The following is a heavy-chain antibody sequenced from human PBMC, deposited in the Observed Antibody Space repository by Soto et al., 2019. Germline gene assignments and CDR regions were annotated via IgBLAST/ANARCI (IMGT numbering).Heavy chain of an antibody. D-gene: IGHD3-9*01. J-gene: IGHJ4*02. CDR3: IFPLMTGVVYFDN. CDR1: GGTFTTYT. CDR2: IIPMFGLP. Sequence: QVQLVQSGDEVRKPGSSVKVSCKVSGGTFTTYTISWVRQAPGQGLEWMGRIIPMFGLPNHAPKFQGRVTMTADRSTTTSYLEMSGLPSSDTAVYYCIFPLMTGVVYFDNWGQGTLVTVSS. V-gene: IGHV1-69*02.